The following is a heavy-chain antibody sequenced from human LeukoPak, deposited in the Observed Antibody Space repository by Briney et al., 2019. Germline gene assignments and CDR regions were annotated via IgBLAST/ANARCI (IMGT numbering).Heavy chain of an antibody. J-gene: IGHJ4*02. CDR3: ARELVGATTPDY. CDR2: INHRGST. CDR1: GGSFSGYY. V-gene: IGHV4-34*01. D-gene: IGHD1-26*01. Sequence: SEALSLTCAVYGGSFSGYYWSWIRQPPGKGLEWIGEINHRGSTNYNPSLKSRVTISVDTSKSQFSLKLNSVTAADTAVYYCARELVGATTPDYWGQGALITVSS.